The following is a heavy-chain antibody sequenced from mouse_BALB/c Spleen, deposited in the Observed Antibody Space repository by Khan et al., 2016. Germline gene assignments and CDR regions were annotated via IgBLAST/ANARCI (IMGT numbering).Heavy chain of an antibody. V-gene: IGHV2-6-7*01. CDR1: GFSLNGYG. Sequence: QVQRKESGPGLVAPSQSLSITCTGSGFSLNGYGVNWVRQPPGKGLEWLGKIWGDGRTDYNSVHKSRVSISKDNSKSQVFLKMNSLQTDDTANYYCSSDYDGSAYWGQGTLVIVSA. CDR2: IWGDGRT. J-gene: IGHJ3*01. D-gene: IGHD2-12*01. CDR3: SSDYDGSAY.